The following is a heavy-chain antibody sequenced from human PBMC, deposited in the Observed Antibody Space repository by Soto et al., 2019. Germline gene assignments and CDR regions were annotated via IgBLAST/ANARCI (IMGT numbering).Heavy chain of an antibody. V-gene: IGHV3-48*01. D-gene: IGHD2-15*01. CDR3: ARDLIIGPVSHAFDI. J-gene: IGHJ3*02. Sequence: GGSLRLSCAASGFTFSSYSMNWVRQAPGKGLEWVSYISSSSSTIYYADSVKGRFTISRDNAKNSLYLQMNSLRAEDTAVYYCARDLIIGPVSHAFDIWGQGTMVTVSS. CDR2: ISSSSSTI. CDR1: GFTFSSYS.